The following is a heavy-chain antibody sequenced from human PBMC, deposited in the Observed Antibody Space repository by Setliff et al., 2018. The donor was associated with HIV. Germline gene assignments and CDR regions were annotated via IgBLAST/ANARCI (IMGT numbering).Heavy chain of an antibody. CDR3: ARNFYVWASYKFDP. D-gene: IGHD3-16*01. CDR2: VYYSGST. CDR1: GGSNSTGGYY. J-gene: IGHJ5*02. V-gene: IGHV4-31*03. Sequence: TLSLTCTVSGGSNSTGGYYWSWIRQHPGKGLEWIGYVYYSGSTYYNPSLKSRVTISVDTSKNQFSLKLSSVTAADPAVYYCARNFYVWASYKFDPWGQGTLVTVSS.